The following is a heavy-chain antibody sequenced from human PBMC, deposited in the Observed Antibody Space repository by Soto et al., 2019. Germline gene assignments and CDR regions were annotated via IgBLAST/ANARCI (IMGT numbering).Heavy chain of an antibody. J-gene: IGHJ4*02. D-gene: IGHD6-13*01. CDR3: VRDSGAKLSSS. CDR2: IVPIYRTA. Sequence: SVKISCKASGGTFSSYRINWVRQAPGQGLEWLGGIVPIYRTANYAQKFQGRVTITADESARTSYLELRSLKSQDTAVYYCVRDSGAKLSSSWGQGTRVTVSS. CDR1: GGTFSSYR. V-gene: IGHV1-69*13.